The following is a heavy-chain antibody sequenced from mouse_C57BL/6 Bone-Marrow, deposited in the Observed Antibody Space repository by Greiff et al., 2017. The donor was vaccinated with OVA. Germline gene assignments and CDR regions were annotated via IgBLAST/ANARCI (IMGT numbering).Heavy chain of an antibody. CDR3: TTCGSSYGVGY. J-gene: IGHJ3*01. D-gene: IGHD1-1*01. V-gene: IGHV14-4*01. Sequence: VQLQQSGAELVRPGASVKLSCTASGFNIKDDYMHWVKQRPEQGLEWIGWIDPENGDTEYASKFQGKATITADTSSNTAYLQLSSLTSKDTAVYYCTTCGSSYGVGYWGQGTLVTVSA. CDR2: IDPENGDT. CDR1: GFNIKDDY.